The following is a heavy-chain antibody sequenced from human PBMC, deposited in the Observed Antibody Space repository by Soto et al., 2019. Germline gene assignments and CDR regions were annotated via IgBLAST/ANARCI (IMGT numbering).Heavy chain of an antibody. Sequence: EVQLVESGGGSVQPGGSLRLSCVASGFRFDDYAMHWVRQRPGKGLEWVSGINWNSDTIGYDDSVKGRFIVSRDNAEGSLLLQMTSLRAEDTSFYLCAMSNSNDLYYHFESWGQGTPVTVSS. CDR3: AMSNSNDLYYHFES. CDR1: GFRFDDYA. V-gene: IGHV3-9*01. CDR2: INWNSDTI. J-gene: IGHJ4*02. D-gene: IGHD3-10*01.